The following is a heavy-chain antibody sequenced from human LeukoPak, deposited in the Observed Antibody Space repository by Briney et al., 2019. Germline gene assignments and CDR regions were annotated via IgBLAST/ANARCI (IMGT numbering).Heavy chain of an antibody. CDR1: GFTFTRYA. Sequence: PGGSLRLSCAASGFTFTRYAMTWVRQAPGKGLEGVSCVIATDASTPYAASVRGRFTISRDNSRNTVYLQMNSLRAEDTAIYYCAKSSDSSGRYTHGMDVWGQGTTVTVSS. CDR2: VIATDAST. D-gene: IGHD3-22*01. V-gene: IGHV3-23*01. CDR3: AKSSDSSGRYTHGMDV. J-gene: IGHJ6*02.